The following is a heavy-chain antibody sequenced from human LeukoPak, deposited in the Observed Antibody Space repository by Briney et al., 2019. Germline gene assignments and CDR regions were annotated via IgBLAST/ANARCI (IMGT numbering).Heavy chain of an antibody. CDR1: GYTLTELS. V-gene: IGHV1-24*01. CDR2: FDPEDGET. J-gene: IGHJ4*02. Sequence: ASVKVSCKVSGYTLTELSMHWVRQAPGKGLEWMGGFDPEDGETIYAQKFQGRVTMTEDTSTDPAYMELSSLRSEDTAVYYCATGIYDILTGYQPYHFDYWGQGTLVTVSS. CDR3: ATGIYDILTGYQPYHFDY. D-gene: IGHD3-9*01.